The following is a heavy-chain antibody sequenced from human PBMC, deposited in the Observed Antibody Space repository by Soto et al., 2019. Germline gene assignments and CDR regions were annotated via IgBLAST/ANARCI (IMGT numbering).Heavy chain of an antibody. J-gene: IGHJ4*02. Sequence: SGPTLVNPTQPLPLTCTFSGFSLSTYGMRVNWIRQAPGKALEWLARIDWDDDEFYSTSLRTRLTISKDTSRNRVALIMTNMDPVDTATYYCARMTPDSSGLFDYWGQGTLVTVSS. V-gene: IGHV2-70*04. CDR3: ARMTPDSSGLFDY. CDR1: GFSLSTYGMR. CDR2: IDWDDDE. D-gene: IGHD3-22*01.